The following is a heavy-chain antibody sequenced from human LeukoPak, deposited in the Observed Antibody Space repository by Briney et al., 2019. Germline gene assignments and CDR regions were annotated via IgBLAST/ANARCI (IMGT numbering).Heavy chain of an antibody. CDR3: ASLGMDV. Sequence: NPSETLSLTCTVSGGSISSYYWSWIRQPPGKGLEWIGYIYYSGGTNYNPSLKSRVTISVDTSKNQFSLKLSSVTAADTAVYYCASLGMDVWGKGTTVTVSS. CDR1: GGSISSYY. V-gene: IGHV4-59*01. CDR2: IYYSGGT. J-gene: IGHJ6*04.